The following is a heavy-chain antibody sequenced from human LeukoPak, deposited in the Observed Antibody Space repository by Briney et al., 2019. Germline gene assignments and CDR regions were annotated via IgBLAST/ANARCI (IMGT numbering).Heavy chain of an antibody. CDR1: GFTFSSYS. J-gene: IGHJ4*02. Sequence: GGSLRLSCAASGFTFSSYSMNWVRQAPGKGLEWVSYISSSSSTIYYADSVKGRFTISRDNAKNSLYLQMNSLRAEDTAVYYCARLDYGDYVSGLGYWGQGTLVTVSS. CDR2: ISSSSSTI. CDR3: ARLDYGDYVSGLGY. D-gene: IGHD4-17*01. V-gene: IGHV3-48*01.